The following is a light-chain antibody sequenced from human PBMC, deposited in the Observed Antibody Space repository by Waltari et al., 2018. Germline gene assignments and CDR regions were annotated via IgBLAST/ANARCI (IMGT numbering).Light chain of an antibody. J-gene: IGLJ3*02. V-gene: IGLV2-11*01. CDR3: CSYAGSYTGV. Sequence: QSALTQPRSVSGSPGQSVTISCTGTSSDVGGYNYVSWYQQHPVKAPKLMIYEFSKRPSGVPDRFYGSSSGNAAYLTISGLQAEDEADYFCCSYAGSYTGVFGGGTKLTVL. CDR2: EFS. CDR1: SSDVGGYNY.